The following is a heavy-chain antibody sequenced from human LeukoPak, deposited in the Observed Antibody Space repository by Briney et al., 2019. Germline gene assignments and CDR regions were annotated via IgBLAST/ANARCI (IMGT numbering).Heavy chain of an antibody. V-gene: IGHV4-34*01. J-gene: IGHJ4*02. CDR3: ARASTTVVTPLDY. CDR1: GGSFSGYY. D-gene: IGHD4-23*01. CDR2: INHSGST. Sequence: SETLSLTCAVYGGSFSGYYWSWIRQPPGKGLEWIGEINHSGSTNYNPSLKSRVTIPVDTSKNQFSLKLSSVTAADTAVYYCARASTTVVTPLDYWGQGTLVTVSS.